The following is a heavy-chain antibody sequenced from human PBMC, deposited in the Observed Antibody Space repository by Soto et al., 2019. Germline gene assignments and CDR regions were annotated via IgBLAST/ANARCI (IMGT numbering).Heavy chain of an antibody. J-gene: IGHJ4*02. CDR2: IYPGDSDT. D-gene: IGHD2-15*01. CDR1: GYTFTNYW. CDR3: ARRLGYSPPNFDY. Sequence: GESLKISCKASGYTFTNYWIGWVRQMPGKGLEWMGIIYPGDSDTRYSPSFQGQVTISADKSISTAYLQWSSLKASDTAMYYCARRLGYSPPNFDYWGQGTLVTVSS. V-gene: IGHV5-51*01.